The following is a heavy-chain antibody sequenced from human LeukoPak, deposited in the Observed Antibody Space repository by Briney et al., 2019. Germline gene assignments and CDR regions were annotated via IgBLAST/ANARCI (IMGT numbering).Heavy chain of an antibody. CDR3: AKDRVNYYDSSGYYFPPGY. V-gene: IGHV3-23*01. CDR1: GFTFSSYA. J-gene: IGHJ4*02. D-gene: IGHD3-22*01. Sequence: GGSLRLSCAASGFTFSSYAMSWVRQAPGKGLEWVSAISGSGGSTYCADSVKGRFTISRDNSKNTLYLQMNSLRAEDTAVYYCAKDRVNYYDSSGYYFPPGYWGQGTLVTVSS. CDR2: ISGSGGST.